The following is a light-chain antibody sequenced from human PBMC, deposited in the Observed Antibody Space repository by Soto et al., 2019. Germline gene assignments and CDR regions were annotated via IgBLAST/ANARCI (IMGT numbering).Light chain of an antibody. J-gene: IGKJ5*01. V-gene: IGKV3-20*01. CDR2: GAS. Sequence: EIVSKQYPCILSLSQGERVALSCRASQSVRSSNLAWYQHRPGQAPRLLIYGASTRATGIPARFSGSGSGALFLPTICIEPEDFAVYYCQQYGSALLTFGQGARLEIK. CDR1: QSVRSSN. CDR3: QQYGSALLT.